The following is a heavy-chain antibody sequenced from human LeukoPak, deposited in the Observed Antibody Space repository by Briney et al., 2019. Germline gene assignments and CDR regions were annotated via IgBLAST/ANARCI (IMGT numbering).Heavy chain of an antibody. CDR2: IIPIFGTA. D-gene: IGHD3-3*01. V-gene: IGHV1-69*05. CDR3: ARGAYDFWSGYPLDYYYYYYMDV. Sequence: GASVTVSFKSSGGTFSSYAISWVRQAPGQGLEWMGGIIPIFGTANYAQKFQGRVTITTDESTSTAYMELSSLRSEDTAVYYCARGAYDFWSGYPLDYYYYYYMDVWGKGTTVTVSS. J-gene: IGHJ6*03. CDR1: GGTFSSYA.